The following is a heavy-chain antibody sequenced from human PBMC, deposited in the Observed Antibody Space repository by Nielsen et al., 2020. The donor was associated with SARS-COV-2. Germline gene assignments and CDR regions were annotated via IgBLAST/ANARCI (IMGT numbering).Heavy chain of an antibody. CDR1: GGSFSGYY. V-gene: IGHV4-34*01. CDR2: INNSGST. Sequence: SETLSLTCAVYGGSFSGYYWSWIRQPPGKGLEWIGEINNSGSTNYNPSLKSRVTISVDTSKNQFSLKLTSVTAADTAVYYCARAGGNYNFWSGLAYYYGMDVWGQGTTVTVSS. J-gene: IGHJ6*02. CDR3: ARAGGNYNFWSGLAYYYGMDV. D-gene: IGHD3-3*01.